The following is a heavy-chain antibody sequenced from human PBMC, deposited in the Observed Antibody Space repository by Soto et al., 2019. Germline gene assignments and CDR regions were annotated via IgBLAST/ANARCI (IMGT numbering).Heavy chain of an antibody. D-gene: IGHD2-21*01. Sequence: ASVKVSCKASGCTFSSYAISWVRQAPGQGLEWMGGIIPIFGTANYAQKFQGRVTITADESTSTAYMELSSLRSEDTAVYYCAREYSYDYSYGMDVWGQGTTVTVSS. CDR3: AREYSYDYSYGMDV. J-gene: IGHJ6*02. CDR1: GCTFSSYA. V-gene: IGHV1-69*13. CDR2: IIPIFGTA.